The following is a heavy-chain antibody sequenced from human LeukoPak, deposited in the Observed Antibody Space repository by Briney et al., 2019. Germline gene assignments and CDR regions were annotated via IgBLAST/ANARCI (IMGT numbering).Heavy chain of an antibody. Sequence: PGGSLRLSCAASGFTFSSYAMSWVGQAPGKGLEWVSTISGSGVSTYYADSVKGRFTISRDNSKNTLYLQMNSLRAEDTAVYYCARGSSGWFDDNWFDPWGQGTLVTVSS. CDR2: ISGSGVST. CDR3: ARGSSGWFDDNWFDP. D-gene: IGHD6-19*01. V-gene: IGHV3-23*01. CDR1: GFTFSSYA. J-gene: IGHJ5*02.